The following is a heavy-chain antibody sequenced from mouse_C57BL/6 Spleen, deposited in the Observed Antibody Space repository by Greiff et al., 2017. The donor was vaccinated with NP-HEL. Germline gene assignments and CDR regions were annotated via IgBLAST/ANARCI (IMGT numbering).Heavy chain of an antibody. CDR1: GYTFTDYY. J-gene: IGHJ4*01. V-gene: IGHV1-26*01. Sequence: EVKVVESGPELVKPGASVKISCKASGYTFTDYYMNWVKQSHGKSLEWIGDINPNNGGTSYNQKFKGKATLTVDKSSSTAYMELRSLTSEDSAVYYCARGTWVDYWGQGTSVTVSS. CDR2: INPNNGGT. CDR3: ARGTWVDY.